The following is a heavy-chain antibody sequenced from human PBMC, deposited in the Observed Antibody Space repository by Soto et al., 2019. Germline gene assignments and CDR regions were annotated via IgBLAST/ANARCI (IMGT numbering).Heavy chain of an antibody. V-gene: IGHV3-53*01. Sequence: PGGSLRLSCAASGFTVSSNYMSWVRQAPGKGLEWVSVIYSGGSTYYADSVKGRFTISRDNSKNTLYLQMNSLRAEDTAVYYCARCPYRSSSRYYYYGMDVWEKGTTVTVSS. D-gene: IGHD6-6*01. CDR2: IYSGGST. J-gene: IGHJ6*01. CDR1: GFTVSSNY. CDR3: ARCPYRSSSRYYYYGMDV.